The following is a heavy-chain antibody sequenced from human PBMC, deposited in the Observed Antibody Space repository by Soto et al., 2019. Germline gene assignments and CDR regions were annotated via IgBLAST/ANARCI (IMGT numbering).Heavy chain of an antibody. V-gene: IGHV1-8*01. J-gene: IGHJ6*03. CDR3: ARKWSGYIWGYYYYYMDV. CDR1: GYTFTSYD. D-gene: IGHD3-3*01. CDR2: MNPNSGNT. Sequence: ASVKVSCKASGYTFTSYDINWVRQATGQGLEWMGWMNPNSGNTGYAQKFQGRVTMTRNTSISTAYMELSSLRSEDTAVYYCARKWSGYIWGYYYYYMDVWGKGTTVTVSS.